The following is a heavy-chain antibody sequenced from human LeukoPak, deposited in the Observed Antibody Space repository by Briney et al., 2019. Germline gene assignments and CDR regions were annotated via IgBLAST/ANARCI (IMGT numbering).Heavy chain of an antibody. V-gene: IGHV4-59*01. CDR1: GGSISSYY. J-gene: IGHJ4*02. CDR2: IYYSGST. D-gene: IGHD2-2*01. CDR3: ARAPVGYCSSTSCYESHFFDY. Sequence: PSETLSLTCTVSGGSISSYYWSWIRQPPGKGLEWIGYIYYSGSTNYNPSLKSRVTISVDTSKNQFSLKLSSVTAADTAVYYCARAPVGYCSSTSCYESHFFDYWGQGTLVTVSS.